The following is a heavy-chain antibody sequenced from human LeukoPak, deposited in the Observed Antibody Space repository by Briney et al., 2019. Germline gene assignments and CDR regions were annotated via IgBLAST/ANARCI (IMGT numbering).Heavy chain of an antibody. CDR1: GFNVNSNY. J-gene: IGHJ3*02. Sequence: GGSLRLSCAASGFNVNSNYMSWVRQAPGKGLEWVSVIYSGVGTFYAGSVKGRFTISRDNSKNSLYLQMNSLRAEDTAVYYCVVYYDSSGYSGDAFDIWGQGTMVTVSS. D-gene: IGHD3-22*01. CDR3: VVYYDSSGYSGDAFDI. CDR2: IYSGVGT. V-gene: IGHV3-53*01.